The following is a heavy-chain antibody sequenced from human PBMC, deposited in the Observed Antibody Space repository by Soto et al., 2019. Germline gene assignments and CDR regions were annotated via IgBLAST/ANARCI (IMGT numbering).Heavy chain of an antibody. CDR1: GFTVSSNY. V-gene: IGHV3-53*04. CDR3: ARLWFGDYGMDV. Sequence: EVQLVESGGGLVQPGGSLRLSCAASGFTVSSNYMSWVRQAPGKGLEWVSVIYSGGSTYYADSVKGRFTISRHKSKNTLYLQRNSLRAEDTAVYYCARLWFGDYGMDVWGQGTTVTVSS. CDR2: IYSGGST. J-gene: IGHJ6*02. D-gene: IGHD3-10*01.